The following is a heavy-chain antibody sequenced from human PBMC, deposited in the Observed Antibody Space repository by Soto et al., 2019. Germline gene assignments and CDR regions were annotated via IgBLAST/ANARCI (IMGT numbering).Heavy chain of an antibody. Sequence: SETLSLTCAVSGGSISSGGYSWSWIRQPPGKGLEWIGYIYHSGSIYYNPSLRSRVTISVDTSKNQFSLKLSSVTAADTAVYYCARWPQLEPRFDYWGQGTLVTVSS. CDR1: GGSISSGGYS. D-gene: IGHD1-1*01. CDR3: ARWPQLEPRFDY. CDR2: IYHSGSI. V-gene: IGHV4-30-2*05. J-gene: IGHJ4*02.